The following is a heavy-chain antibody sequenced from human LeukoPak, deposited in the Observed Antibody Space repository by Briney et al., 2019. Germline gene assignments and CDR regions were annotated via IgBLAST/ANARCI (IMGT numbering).Heavy chain of an antibody. CDR3: AREGGQLWLQSRPFDY. CDR1: GFTFSSYW. V-gene: IGHV3-7*01. CDR2: IKQDGSEK. D-gene: IGHD5-18*01. J-gene: IGHJ4*02. Sequence: GGSLRLSCAASGFTFSSYWMSWVRQAPGKGLEWVANIKQDGSEKYYVDSVKGRFTISRDNAKNSLYLQMNSLRAEDTAVYYCAREGGQLWLQSRPFDYWGQGTLVTVSS.